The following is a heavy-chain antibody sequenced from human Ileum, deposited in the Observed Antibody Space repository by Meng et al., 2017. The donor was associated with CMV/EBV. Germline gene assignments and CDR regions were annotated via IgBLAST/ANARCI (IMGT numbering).Heavy chain of an antibody. D-gene: IGHD1-26*01. J-gene: IGHJ4*02. CDR2: MYFSGIA. V-gene: IGHV4-39*07. Sequence: QMQLQESGPGLVKPAETLSLTCTASGDTISSGSHSWAWLRQPPGKRLEWIGSMYFSGIADYNPSLKSRVTISLHATQKQFSLRLTSVTAADSAVYFCARDLTNKWFYYWGQGTLVTVSS. CDR1: GDTISSGSHS. CDR3: ARDLTNKWFYY.